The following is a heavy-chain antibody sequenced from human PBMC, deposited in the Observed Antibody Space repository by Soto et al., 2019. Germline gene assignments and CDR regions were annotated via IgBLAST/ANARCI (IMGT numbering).Heavy chain of an antibody. CDR2: IIPILGIA. J-gene: IGHJ5*02. CDR1: GGTFSSYT. V-gene: IGHV1-69*08. Sequence: QVQLVQSGAEVKKPGSSVKVSCKASGGTFSSYTISWVRQAPGQGLEWMGRIIPILGIANYAQKFQGRVTITADKSTSTAYMELSSLRSEDTAVYYCARDMTGFHALNWFDPWGQGTLVTVSS. D-gene: IGHD2-2*01. CDR3: ARDMTGFHALNWFDP.